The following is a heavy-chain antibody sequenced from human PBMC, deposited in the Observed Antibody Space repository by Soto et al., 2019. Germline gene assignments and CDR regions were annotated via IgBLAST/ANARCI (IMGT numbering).Heavy chain of an antibody. CDR2: IIPIFGTA. Sequence: SVKVSCKASGGTFSSYAISWVRQAPGQGLEWMGGIIPIFGTADYAQKFQGRVTITADDFTSTAYMELSSLRSEDTAVYYCARHLGGNHYYYGMDVWGQGTAVTVS. CDR1: GGTFSSYA. CDR3: ARHLGGNHYYYGMDV. V-gene: IGHV1-69*13. J-gene: IGHJ6*02. D-gene: IGHD3-16*01.